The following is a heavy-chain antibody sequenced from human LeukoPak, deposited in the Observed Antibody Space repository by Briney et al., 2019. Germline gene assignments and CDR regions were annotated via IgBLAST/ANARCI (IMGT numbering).Heavy chain of an antibody. CDR2: ISTSSSYI. D-gene: IGHD1-20*01. V-gene: IGHV3-21*01. J-gene: IGHJ4*02. Sequence: KPGGSLRLSCAASGFTFSSYSMNWVRQAPGKGLEWVSFISTSSSYIYYADSVKGRFTISRGNARNSLYLHMNSLRAEDTAVYYCARDNWIEAHYFDYWGQGTLVTVSS. CDR3: ARDNWIEAHYFDY. CDR1: GFTFSSYS.